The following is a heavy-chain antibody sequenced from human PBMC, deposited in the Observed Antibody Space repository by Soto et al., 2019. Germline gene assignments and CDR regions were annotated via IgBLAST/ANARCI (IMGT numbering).Heavy chain of an antibody. Sequence: ASVKVSCKVSGYTFTSYYMHWVRQAPGQGLEWMGIINPSGGSTSYAQKFQGRVTMTRDTSTSTVYMELSSLRSEDTAVYYCARATGLRLGELSFTYDYWGQGTLVTVSS. CDR3: ARATGLRLGELSFTYDY. CDR2: INPSGGST. J-gene: IGHJ4*02. CDR1: GYTFTSYY. V-gene: IGHV1-46*01. D-gene: IGHD3-16*02.